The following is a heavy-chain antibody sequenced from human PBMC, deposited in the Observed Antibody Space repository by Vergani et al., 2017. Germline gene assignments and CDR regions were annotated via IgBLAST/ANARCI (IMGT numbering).Heavy chain of an antibody. V-gene: IGHV3-15*01. J-gene: IGHJ4*02. CDR2: IKSKTDGGTT. CDR1: GFTFSNAW. Sequence: EVQLVESGGGLVKPGGSLRLSCAASGFTFSNAWMSWVRQAPGKGLEWVGRIKSKTDGGTTDYAAPVKGRFTISRDDSKNTLYLQMNSLKTEDTAVYYCTRHEDYDFWSGYPKDQDYWGQGTLVTVSS. CDR3: TRHEDYDFWSGYPKDQDY. D-gene: IGHD3-3*01.